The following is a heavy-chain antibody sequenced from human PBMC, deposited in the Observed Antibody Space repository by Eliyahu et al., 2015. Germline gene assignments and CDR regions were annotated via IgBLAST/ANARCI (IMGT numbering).Heavy chain of an antibody. CDR3: AKDRSGSRGPKDFDY. V-gene: IGHV3-23*01. D-gene: IGHD1-26*01. J-gene: IGHJ4*02. CDR2: ISAGGART. Sequence: EVQLLESGGGLVQPGGSLRLSCVTSGFTFYSYALSWVRQAPGKGLEWVAGISAGGARTFYATSVRGRFTISRDTSENTLFLQMNSLRAEDRAIYFCAKDRSGSRGPKDFDYWGQGTLVTVSS. CDR1: GFTFYSYA.